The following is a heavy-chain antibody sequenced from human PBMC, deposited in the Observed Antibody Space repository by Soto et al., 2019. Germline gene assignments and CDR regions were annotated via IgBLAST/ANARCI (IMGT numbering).Heavy chain of an antibody. CDR3: VTTSLVVAAATREDS. Sequence: EVQLVESGGGLVQPGGSLRLSCAASGFTFSSYWMHWVRQAPGKGLVWVSRINSDGSSTSYADSVKGRFTISRDNAKNTLYLQMNSLRVKDTAVYYSVTTSLVVAAATREDSWGQGTLVTVSS. CDR2: INSDGSST. J-gene: IGHJ4*02. V-gene: IGHV3-74*01. D-gene: IGHD2-15*01. CDR1: GFTFSSYW.